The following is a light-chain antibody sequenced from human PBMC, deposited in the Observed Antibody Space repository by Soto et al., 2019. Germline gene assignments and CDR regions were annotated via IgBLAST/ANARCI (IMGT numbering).Light chain of an antibody. Sequence: EIVMTQSPATLSLSPGERATLSCRASLSVSSDLAWYRQKPGQAPRLLIYRAFTRATGIPARFSGSGFGTDFTLAITSLEPEDFALYYCHQRQRWARTLGQGTKVDI. J-gene: IGKJ1*01. CDR3: HQRQRWART. V-gene: IGKV3-15*01. CDR2: RAF. CDR1: LSVSSD.